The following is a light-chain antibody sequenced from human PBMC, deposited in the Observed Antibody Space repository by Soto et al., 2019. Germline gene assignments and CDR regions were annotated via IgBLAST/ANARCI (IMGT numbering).Light chain of an antibody. CDR1: SSDVGYYNY. CDR2: EVS. J-gene: IGLJ2*01. Sequence: QSALTQPASVSGSPGQAITISCTGTSSDVGYYNYVSWYQQRPGKAPQLIIYEVSNRPSGVSNRFSASKSGNTASLTISGLQAEDEADYYCNSFTTSSTLIFGGGTKVTVL. V-gene: IGLV2-14*01. CDR3: NSFTTSSTLI.